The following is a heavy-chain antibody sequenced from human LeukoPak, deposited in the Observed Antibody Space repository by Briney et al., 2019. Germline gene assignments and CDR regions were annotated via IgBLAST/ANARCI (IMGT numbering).Heavy chain of an antibody. CDR2: IKKDGSET. D-gene: IGHD3-22*01. J-gene: IGHJ4*02. Sequence: GGSLSLSCAVSGFTFSSYWIAWVRQAPGKGLEWVANIKKDGSETFYVDSVKGRFSISRDNAKNSLGLQMNSLSAEDTAVYYCARCPYDSTYYYSVPSHLDYWGQGTLVTVSS. CDR3: ARCPYDSTYYYSVPSHLDY. V-gene: IGHV3-7*01. CDR1: GFTFSSYW.